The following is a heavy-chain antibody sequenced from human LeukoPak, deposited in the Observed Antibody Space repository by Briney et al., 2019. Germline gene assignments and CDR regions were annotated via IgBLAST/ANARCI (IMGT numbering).Heavy chain of an antibody. D-gene: IGHD2-2*01. CDR2: IYYSGST. Sequence: PSETLSLTCTVPGGSISSSSYYWGWIRQPPGKGLEWIGSIYYSGSTYYNPSLKSRVTISVDTSKNQFSLKLSSVTAADTAVYYCARETYCSSTSCYLSYYYYMDVWGKGTTVTVSS. CDR3: ARETYCSSTSCYLSYYYYMDV. J-gene: IGHJ6*03. V-gene: IGHV4-39*07. CDR1: GGSISSSSYY.